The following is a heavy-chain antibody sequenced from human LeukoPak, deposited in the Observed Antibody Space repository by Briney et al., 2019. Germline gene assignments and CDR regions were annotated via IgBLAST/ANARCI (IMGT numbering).Heavy chain of an antibody. CDR2: IYSSGNT. CDR3: ASYSDSGAYFGQ. V-gene: IGHV4-4*07. Sequence: SETLSLTCTVSGVSISSYYWSWIRQPAGKGLEWIGRIYSSGNTDYNPSLKSRVTMSVDTSQNQFSLKLGSVTAADTALYFCASYSDSGAYFGQWGQGTLVTVSS. J-gene: IGHJ4*02. D-gene: IGHD6-13*01. CDR1: GVSISSYY.